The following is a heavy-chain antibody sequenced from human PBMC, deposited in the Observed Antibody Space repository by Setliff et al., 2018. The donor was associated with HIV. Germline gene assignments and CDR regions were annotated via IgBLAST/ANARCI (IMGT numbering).Heavy chain of an antibody. D-gene: IGHD2-21*02. Sequence: GGSLRLSCAASGFNFNTYAMSWVRQAPGKGLEWVSVISGSGGSTFYADSVKGRFTISRDNSKNTLYLQMNGLRVEDTAVYYCARLRLYNSALDYWGQGTLVTSPQ. CDR3: ARLRLYNSALDY. V-gene: IGHV3-23*01. CDR1: GFNFNTYA. J-gene: IGHJ4*02. CDR2: ISGSGGST.